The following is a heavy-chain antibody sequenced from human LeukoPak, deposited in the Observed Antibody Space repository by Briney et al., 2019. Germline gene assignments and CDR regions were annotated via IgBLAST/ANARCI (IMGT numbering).Heavy chain of an antibody. CDR2: IGANSAI. CDR1: GFTFSDYS. V-gene: IGHV3-48*02. J-gene: IGHJ3*02. CDR3: AREGYYGAFDI. D-gene: IGHD3-10*01. Sequence: GGPLRLSCAASGFTFSDYSMNWVRQAPGKGLEWVSYIGANSAIYYADSVKGRFTISRDNAKNSLSLQMNNLRDDDTAVYYCAREGYYGAFDIWGQGTMVTVSS.